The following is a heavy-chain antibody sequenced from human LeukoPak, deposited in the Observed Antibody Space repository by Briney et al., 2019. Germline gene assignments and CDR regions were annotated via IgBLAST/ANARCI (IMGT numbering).Heavy chain of an antibody. CDR2: INWNGGST. CDR1: GFTFDDYG. CDR3: ARDRSVEAAGPHDY. J-gene: IGHJ4*02. Sequence: GGSLRLSCAASGFTFDDYGMSWVRQAQGKGLEWVSGINWNGGSTGYADSVKGRFTISRDNAKNSLYLQMNSLRAEDTALYYCARDRSVEAAGPHDYWGQGTLVTVSS. D-gene: IGHD6-13*01. V-gene: IGHV3-20*04.